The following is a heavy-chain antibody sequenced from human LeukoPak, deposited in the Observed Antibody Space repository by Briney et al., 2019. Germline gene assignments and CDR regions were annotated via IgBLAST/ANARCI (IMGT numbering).Heavy chain of an antibody. J-gene: IGHJ4*02. D-gene: IGHD6-19*01. CDR3: ARDRDSSGWYEGFDY. CDR1: GGSFSGYY. CDR2: INHSGGT. Sequence: SETLSLTCAAYGGSFSGYYWSWIRQPPGKGLEWIGEINHSGGTNYNPSLKSRVTISGDTSKNQFSLKLSSVTAADTAVYYCARDRDSSGWYEGFDYWGQGTLVTVSS. V-gene: IGHV4-34*01.